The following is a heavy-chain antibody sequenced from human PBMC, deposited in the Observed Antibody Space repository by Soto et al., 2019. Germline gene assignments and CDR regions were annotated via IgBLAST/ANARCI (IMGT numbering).Heavy chain of an antibody. CDR1: GGTFSSYA. CDR3: ARDLLVPRHGGKGAFDI. D-gene: IGHD3-10*01. Sequence: SVKVSCKASGGTFSSYAISWVRQAPGQGLEWMGGIIPIFGTANYAQKFQGRVTITADESTSTAYMELSSLRSEDTAAYYCARDLLVPRHGGKGAFDIWGQGTMVTVSS. J-gene: IGHJ3*02. CDR2: IIPIFGTA. V-gene: IGHV1-69*13.